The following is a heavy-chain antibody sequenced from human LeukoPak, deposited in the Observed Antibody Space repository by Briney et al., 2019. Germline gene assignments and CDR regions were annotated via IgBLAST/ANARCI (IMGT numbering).Heavy chain of an antibody. CDR1: GGSITTTNW. V-gene: IGHV4-4*02. CDR2: DYLSGDT. Sequence: SGTLSLTCAVSGGSITTTNWWSWVRQPPGKGLEWIGEDYLSGDTNYNPSLESRVSMSIDKSKNHLSLEVTSVTAADTAIYYCTRESGAFSPFGFWGLGTLVTVSS. D-gene: IGHD1-26*01. CDR3: TRESGAFSPFGF. J-gene: IGHJ4*02.